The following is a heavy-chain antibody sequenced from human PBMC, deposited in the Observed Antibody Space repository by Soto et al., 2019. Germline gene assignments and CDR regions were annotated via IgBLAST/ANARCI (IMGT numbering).Heavy chain of an antibody. Sequence: PSETLSLTCAVSGGSISSGGYSWSWIRQPPGKGLEWIGYIYHSESTYYNPSLKSRVTISVDRSKNQFSLKLSSVTAADPAVYYCARGNYDFWSGYPGHWFDPWGQGTLVTV. V-gene: IGHV4-30-2*01. J-gene: IGHJ5*02. CDR1: GGSISSGGYS. CDR2: IYHSEST. CDR3: ARGNYDFWSGYPGHWFDP. D-gene: IGHD3-3*01.